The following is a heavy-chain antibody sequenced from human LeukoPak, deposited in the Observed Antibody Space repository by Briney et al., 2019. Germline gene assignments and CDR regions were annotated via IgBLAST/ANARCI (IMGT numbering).Heavy chain of an antibody. V-gene: IGHV1-69*13. Sequence: ASVKVSCKASGGTFSSYAISWMRQAPGQGLEWMGGIIPIFGTANYAQKFQGRVTITADESTSTAYMELSSLRSEDTAVYYCARDRKQLAVNWFDPWGQGTLVTVSS. CDR1: GGTFSSYA. J-gene: IGHJ5*02. D-gene: IGHD6-13*01. CDR3: ARDRKQLAVNWFDP. CDR2: IIPIFGTA.